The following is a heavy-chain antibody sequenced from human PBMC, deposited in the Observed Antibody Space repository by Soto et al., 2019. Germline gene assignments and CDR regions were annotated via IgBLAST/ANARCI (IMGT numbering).Heavy chain of an antibody. CDR2: MNPNSGNT. CDR3: AREADYGDFDDWYFDL. Sequence: QVQLVQSGAEVKKPGASVKVSCKASGYTFTSYDINWVRQATGQGLEWMGWMNPNSGNTGYAQKFQVRVTMTRNTSISTAYMELSSLRSEDTAVYYCAREADYGDFDDWYFDLWGRGTLVTVSS. J-gene: IGHJ2*01. CDR1: GYTFTSYD. V-gene: IGHV1-8*01. D-gene: IGHD4-17*01.